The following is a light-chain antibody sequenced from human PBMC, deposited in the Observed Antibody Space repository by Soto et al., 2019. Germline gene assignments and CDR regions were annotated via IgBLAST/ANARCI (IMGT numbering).Light chain of an antibody. V-gene: IGKV3-20*01. CDR1: QSVSSSY. CDR2: GAS. Sequence: EIVLTQSPGTLSLSPGERATLSCRASQSVSSSYLAWYQQKPGQAPRLLIYGASSRATGIPDRFSGSGSGTDFTLTISRLEPEYFAVYYCQQYGGSGTVGQGTKVDSK. J-gene: IGKJ1*01. CDR3: QQYGGSGT.